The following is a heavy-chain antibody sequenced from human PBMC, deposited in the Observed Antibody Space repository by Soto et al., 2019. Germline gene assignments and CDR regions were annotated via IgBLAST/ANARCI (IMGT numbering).Heavy chain of an antibody. J-gene: IGHJ6*03. CDR3: ARDHGYCSGGSCYSPFGTPLLAYYMDV. CDR1: GFTFSSYG. CDR2: IWYDGSNK. V-gene: IGHV3-33*01. Sequence: GGSLRLSCAASGFTFSSYGMHWVRQAPGKGLEWVAVIWYDGSNKYYADSVKGRFTISRDNSKNTLYLQMNSLGAEDTAVYYCARDHGYCSGGSCYSPFGTPLLAYYMDVWGKGTTVTVSS. D-gene: IGHD2-15*01.